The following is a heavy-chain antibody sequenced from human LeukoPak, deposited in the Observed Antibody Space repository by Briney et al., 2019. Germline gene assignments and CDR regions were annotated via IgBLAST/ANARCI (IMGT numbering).Heavy chain of an antibody. D-gene: IGHD3-10*01. Sequence: GGSLRLSCAASGFTFSNYAMRWVRQAPGKGLEWVAFIRYDGSNKYYADSVKGRFTISRDNSKNTLYLQMNSLRAEDTAVYYCAKDPFLLWFGETHLDYWGQGTLVTVSS. CDR2: IRYDGSNK. CDR1: GFTFSNYA. CDR3: AKDPFLLWFGETHLDY. V-gene: IGHV3-30*02. J-gene: IGHJ4*02.